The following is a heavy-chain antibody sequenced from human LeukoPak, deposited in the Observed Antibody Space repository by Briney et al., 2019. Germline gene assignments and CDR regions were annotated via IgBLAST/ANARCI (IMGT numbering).Heavy chain of an antibody. CDR3: ARDQNGDLDY. D-gene: IGHD4-17*01. Sequence: GGSLGLSCEASGFTFSSSWMHWVRQPPGKGLVWVSRINSDGNSTSYADSVKGRFTISRDNAKNTLYLQMNSLRAEDMAVYYCARDQNGDLDYWGQGTLVTVSS. CDR2: INSDGNST. J-gene: IGHJ4*02. V-gene: IGHV3-74*01. CDR1: GFTFSSSW.